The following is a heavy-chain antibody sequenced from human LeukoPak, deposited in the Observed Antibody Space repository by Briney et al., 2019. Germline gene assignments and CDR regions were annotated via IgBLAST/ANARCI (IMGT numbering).Heavy chain of an antibody. Sequence: ASVKVSCKASGYTFTSYDINWVRQAPGQGLEWMGWINPNSGGTNYAQKFQGRVTMTRDTSISTAYMELSRLRSDDTAVYYCARESSGTIVVVPAAVRGWFDPWGQGTLVTVSS. CDR3: ARESSGTIVVVPAAVRGWFDP. CDR2: INPNSGGT. D-gene: IGHD2-2*01. V-gene: IGHV1-2*02. CDR1: GYTFTSYD. J-gene: IGHJ5*02.